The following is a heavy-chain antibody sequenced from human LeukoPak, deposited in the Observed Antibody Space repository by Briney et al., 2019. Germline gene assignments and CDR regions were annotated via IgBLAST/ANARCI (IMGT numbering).Heavy chain of an antibody. V-gene: IGHV4-39*01. CDR1: GGSISSSSYY. CDR2: IYYSGST. Sequence: SETLSLTCTVSGGSISSSSYYWGWIRQPPGKGLEWIGSIYYSGSTYYNPSLKSRVTISVDTSKNQFSLKLSSVTAADTAVYYCARQEAYYYDSSGYGHLNYWGQGTLVTVSS. CDR3: ARQEAYYYDSSGYGHLNY. D-gene: IGHD3-22*01. J-gene: IGHJ4*02.